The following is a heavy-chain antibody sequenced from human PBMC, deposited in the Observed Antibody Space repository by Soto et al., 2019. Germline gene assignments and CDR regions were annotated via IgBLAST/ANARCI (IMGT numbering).Heavy chain of an antibody. J-gene: IGHJ4*02. Sequence: QVQLVQSGAEVKKPGSSVKVSCKASGGTFSSYAISWVRQAPGQGLEWMGGIIPIFGTANYAQKFQGRVTITADESTSTGYMELRSLRSEDTAVYYCARMDDILTGYYKGGLGYWGQGTLVTVSS. CDR1: GGTFSSYA. V-gene: IGHV1-69*12. CDR2: IIPIFGTA. D-gene: IGHD3-9*01. CDR3: ARMDDILTGYYKGGLGY.